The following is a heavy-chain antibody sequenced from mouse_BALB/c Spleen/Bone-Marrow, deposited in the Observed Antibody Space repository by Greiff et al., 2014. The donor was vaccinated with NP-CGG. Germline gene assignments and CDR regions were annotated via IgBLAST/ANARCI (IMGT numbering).Heavy chain of an antibody. CDR1: GYAFTSYN. CDR2: IDPYNGGT. D-gene: IGHD2-10*02. V-gene: IGHV1S135*01. J-gene: IGHJ3*01. Sequence: VQLQQSGPELVKPGASAKVSCKASGYAFTSYNMYWVKQSHGKSLEWIGHIDPYNGGTSYNQNFKGKATLTVDKSSSTAYMHLNSLTSEDSAVYYCAREEYGNGFAYWGQGTLVTVSA. CDR3: AREEYGNGFAY.